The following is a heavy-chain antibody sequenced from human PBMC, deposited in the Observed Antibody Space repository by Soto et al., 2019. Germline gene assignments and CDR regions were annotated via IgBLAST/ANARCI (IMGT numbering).Heavy chain of an antibody. CDR3: TTDSADIVVVPATFGMDV. Sequence: LRLSCAASGITFSNAWMTWVRQAPGKGLEWVGRIKSITDGGTTDYAAPVKGRFTISRDDSKDTLYLQMNNLRTEDTAVYHCTTDSADIVVVPATFGMDVWGQGTTVTVSS. J-gene: IGHJ6*02. D-gene: IGHD2-2*01. CDR2: IKSITDGGTT. CDR1: GITFSNAW. V-gene: IGHV3-15*01.